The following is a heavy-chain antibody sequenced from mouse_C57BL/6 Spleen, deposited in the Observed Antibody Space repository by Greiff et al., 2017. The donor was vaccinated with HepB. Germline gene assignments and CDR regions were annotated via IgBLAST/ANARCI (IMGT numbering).Heavy chain of an antibody. CDR1: GYTFTSYW. D-gene: IGHD5-5*01. CDR3: AGALGLPYYFDY. CDR2: IHPNSGST. J-gene: IGHJ2*01. Sequence: QVQLQQPGAELVKPGASVKLSCKASGYTFTSYWMHWVKQRPGQGLEWIGMIHPNSGSTNYNEKFKSKATLTVDKSSSTAYMQLSSLTSEDSAVYYCAGALGLPYYFDYWGQGTTLTVSS. V-gene: IGHV1-64*01.